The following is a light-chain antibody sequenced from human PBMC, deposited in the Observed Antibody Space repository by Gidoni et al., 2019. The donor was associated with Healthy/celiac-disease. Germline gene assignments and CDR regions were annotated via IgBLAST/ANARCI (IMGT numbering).Light chain of an antibody. V-gene: IGKV3-11*01. Sequence: EIVLTQSPATLSLSPGERATLSCRASQSVSSYLAWYQQKPGQAPSLLIYDASNRATGIPARFSVSGSGTDFTLTISSLEPEDFAVYYCQQRSNWPITFGQGTRLEIK. CDR1: QSVSSY. CDR3: QQRSNWPIT. J-gene: IGKJ5*01. CDR2: DAS.